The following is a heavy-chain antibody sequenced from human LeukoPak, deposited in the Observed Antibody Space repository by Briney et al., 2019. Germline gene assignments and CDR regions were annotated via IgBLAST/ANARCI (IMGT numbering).Heavy chain of an antibody. CDR3: ANDYRSGSFHDF. V-gene: IGHV3-23*01. CDR1: GFAFSSYA. Sequence: PGGSLRLSCAASGFAFSSYAMSWVRQPPRKGLEWVSVISRRDDCTYYADSVKGRFTISRDNSKNTLYLQMNTLRAEDTAVYYCANDYRSGSFHDFWGQGTLVTVSS. D-gene: IGHD3-10*01. J-gene: IGHJ4*02. CDR2: ISRRDDCT.